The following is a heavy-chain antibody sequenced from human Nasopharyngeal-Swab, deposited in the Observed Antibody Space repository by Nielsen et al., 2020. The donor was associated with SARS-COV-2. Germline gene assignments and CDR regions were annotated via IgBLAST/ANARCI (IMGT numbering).Heavy chain of an antibody. CDR3: ARGFDY. J-gene: IGHJ4*02. V-gene: IGHV4-59*08. CDR2: SHYSGST. Sequence: GSLRLSCTVSGASLSSYYWSWIRQPPGKGLEWVAYSHYSGSTNYNPSLKSRVTMSVDTSKRQLSLMLTSVTAADTAVYYCARGFDYWGQGTLVTVSS. CDR1: GASLSSYY.